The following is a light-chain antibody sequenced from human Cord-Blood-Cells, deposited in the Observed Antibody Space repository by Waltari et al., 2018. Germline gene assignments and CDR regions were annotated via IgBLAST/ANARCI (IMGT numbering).Light chain of an antibody. J-gene: IGKJ1*01. CDR2: EAS. CDR3: QQYNSYPWT. CDR1: QSISSW. V-gene: IGKV1-5*01. Sequence: DIQMTQSPSTLSASVGDRVTITCRASQSISSWLAWYQQKPGKAPKLLIYEASNLESGVPSRFSVSGSGTEFTLTISSLQPDDFATYYCQQYNSYPWTFGQGTKVEIK.